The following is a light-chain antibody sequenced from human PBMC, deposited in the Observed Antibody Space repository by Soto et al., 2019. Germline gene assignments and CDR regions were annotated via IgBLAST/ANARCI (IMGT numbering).Light chain of an antibody. V-gene: IGKV1-39*01. J-gene: IGKJ1*01. Sequence: DIQMTQTPSTLSASFGVSVTITCRASQSISRFLNWYHLKPGKAHKLLIYSTSSLHNGVPSRFSGSRSGTDFTLTISSLQPEDFGSYYCQQTYTTPTWTVGQGTKVDIK. CDR1: QSISRF. CDR2: STS. CDR3: QQTYTTPTWT.